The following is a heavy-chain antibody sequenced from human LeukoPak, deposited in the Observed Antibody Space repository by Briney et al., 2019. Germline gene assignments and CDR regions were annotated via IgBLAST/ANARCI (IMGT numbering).Heavy chain of an antibody. D-gene: IGHD2-2*01. CDR2: IYHSGST. CDR1: GGSISSGGYS. Sequence: PSETLSLTCAVSGGSISSGGYSWSWIRQPPGKGLEWIGYIYHSGSTYYNPSLKSRVTISVDTSKNQFSLKLSSVTAADTAVYYCARTDLDIVILPATRIDYYMDVWGKGTTVTVSS. CDR3: ARTDLDIVILPATRIDYYMDV. J-gene: IGHJ6*03. V-gene: IGHV4-30-2*01.